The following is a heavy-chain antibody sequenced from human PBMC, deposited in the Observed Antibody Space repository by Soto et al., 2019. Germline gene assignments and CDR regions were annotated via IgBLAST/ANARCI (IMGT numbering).Heavy chain of an antibody. CDR2: ISGGGGST. Sequence: EVQLLESGGGLVQPGGSLRLSCAASGFTFGSYAMNWVRQAPGKGLEWVSTISGGGGSTYYADSVKGRFTISRDNSKNTLFLQVNSLRAEDTAVYYCARGYCSSASCYPWAYCGQGTLITVSS. J-gene: IGHJ4*02. CDR3: ARGYCSSASCYPWAY. CDR1: GFTFGSYA. V-gene: IGHV3-23*01. D-gene: IGHD2-2*01.